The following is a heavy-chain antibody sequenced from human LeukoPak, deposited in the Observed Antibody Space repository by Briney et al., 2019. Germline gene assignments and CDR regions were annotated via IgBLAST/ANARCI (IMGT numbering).Heavy chain of an antibody. J-gene: IGHJ3*02. Sequence: SETQSLTCTVSGGSISSYYWSWIRQPAGKGLEWIGRIYTSGSTNYNPSLKSRVTMSVDTSKNQFSLKLSSVTAADTAVYYCARDLGYCSSTSCLDPFDIWGQGTMVTVSS. CDR1: GGSISSYY. CDR3: ARDLGYCSSTSCLDPFDI. D-gene: IGHD2-2*01. CDR2: IYTSGST. V-gene: IGHV4-4*07.